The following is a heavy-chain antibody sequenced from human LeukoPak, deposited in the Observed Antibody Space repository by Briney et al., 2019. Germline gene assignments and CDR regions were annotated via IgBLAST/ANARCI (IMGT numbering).Heavy chain of an antibody. D-gene: IGHD3-10*01. CDR1: GFTFSSHA. CDR2: ISGSGGST. CDR3: AKGVSYYGSGSYYQADY. J-gene: IGHJ4*02. V-gene: IGHV3-23*01. Sequence: PGGSLRLSCTPSGFTFSSHAMSWVRQAPGKGLEWVSAISGSGGSTYYADSVKGRFTISRDNSKNTLYLQMNSLRAEDTAVYYCAKGVSYYGSGSYYQADYWGQGTLVTVSS.